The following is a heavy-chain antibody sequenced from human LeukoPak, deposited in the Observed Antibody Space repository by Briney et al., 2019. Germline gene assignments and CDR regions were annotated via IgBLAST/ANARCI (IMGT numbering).Heavy chain of an antibody. D-gene: IGHD3-22*01. CDR3: ARPPILRDYYDSSGPSDY. CDR1: GFTFSSYA. CDR2: ISGSGGST. J-gene: IGHJ4*02. Sequence: PGGSLRLSCAASGFTFSSYAMSWVRQAPGKGLEWVSAISGSGGSTYYADSVKGRFTISRDNSKNTLYLQMNSLRAEDTAVYYCARPPILRDYYDSSGPSDYWGQGTLVTVSS. V-gene: IGHV3-23*01.